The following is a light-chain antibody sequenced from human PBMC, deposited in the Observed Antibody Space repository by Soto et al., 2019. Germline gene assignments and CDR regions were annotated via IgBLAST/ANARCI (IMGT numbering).Light chain of an antibody. CDR3: SSYTSSSTYV. CDR1: SSDVGGYNY. CDR2: DVS. Sequence: QSALTQPASVSGSPGQSITISCTGTSSDVGGYNYVSWYQQHPGKAPKLMIYDVSNRPSGVSNRFSGSKSCNTASLTISGLQAEDEDDYYCSSYTSSSTYVFGTGTKVTVL. J-gene: IGLJ1*01. V-gene: IGLV2-14*01.